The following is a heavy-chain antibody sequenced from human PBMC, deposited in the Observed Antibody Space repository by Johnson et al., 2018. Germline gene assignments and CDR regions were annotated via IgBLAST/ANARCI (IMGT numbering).Heavy chain of an antibody. CDR3: AKAKLDAFDI. CDR2: MNPNSGNT. D-gene: IGHD4/OR15-4a*01. J-gene: IGHJ3*02. V-gene: IGHV1-8*01. CDR1: GYTFTSYD. Sequence: VQLVESGAEVKKPGASVKVSCKASGYTFTSYDINWVRQATGQGLEWMGWMNPNSGNTGYAQKFQGRVTMTQNTSISTAYMERSSLRSEDTAVYFGAKAKLDAFDIWGQGTMVTVSS.